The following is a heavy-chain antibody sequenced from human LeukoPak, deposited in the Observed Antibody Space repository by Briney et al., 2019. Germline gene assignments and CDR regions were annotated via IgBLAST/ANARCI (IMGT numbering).Heavy chain of an antibody. CDR3: TRPVAGYYFEY. Sequence: GGSLRLSCTTSGFTFRDYAMSWVRQAPGKGLEWLGFIRSKNYGGTTDYAASVKGRITISRDDSKSIVYLQMNGLKTEDTAVYYCTRPVAGYYFEYWGQGTLVTVSS. CDR1: GFTFRDYA. CDR2: IRSKNYGGTT. V-gene: IGHV3-49*04. J-gene: IGHJ4*02. D-gene: IGHD6-19*01.